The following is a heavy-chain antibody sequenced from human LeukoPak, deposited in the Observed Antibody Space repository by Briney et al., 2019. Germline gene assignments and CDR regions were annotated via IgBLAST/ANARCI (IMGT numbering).Heavy chain of an antibody. CDR2: ISSSDTTI. D-gene: IGHD3-10*01. J-gene: IGHJ4*02. Sequence: GGPLRLSCAASGFTFSSYEMTWVRQAPRKGLEWVSNISSSDTTIHYADSVKGRFTISRDNARNSLYLQMNSLRAEDTAVYYCAKASESTWAFDYWGQGTLVTVSS. CDR1: GFTFSSYE. CDR3: AKASESTWAFDY. V-gene: IGHV3-48*03.